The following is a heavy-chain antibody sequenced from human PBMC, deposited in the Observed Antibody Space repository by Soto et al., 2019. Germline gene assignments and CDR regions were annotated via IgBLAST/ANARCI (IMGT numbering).Heavy chain of an antibody. CDR3: ARAVCIVGAAFDY. J-gene: IGHJ4*02. CDR1: GGTFSSYT. Sequence: QVQLVQSGAEVKKPGSSVKVSCKASGGTFSSYTISWVRQAPGQGLEWMGRIIPILGIANYAQKFQGRVTITADQSTSTAYMELSSLRSEYTAVYYFARAVCIVGAAFDYWGQGTLVTVSS. CDR2: IIPILGIA. D-gene: IGHD1-26*01. V-gene: IGHV1-69*02.